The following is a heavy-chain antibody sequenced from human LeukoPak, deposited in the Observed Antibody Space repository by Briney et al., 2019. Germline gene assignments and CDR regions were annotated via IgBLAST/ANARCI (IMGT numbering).Heavy chain of an antibody. V-gene: IGHV3-30*02. Sequence: GGSLRLSCAASGFTFSSHGMHWVRQAPGKGLEWVAFIRYDGSNKYYADSVKARFTPSRDNSKNTMYLQMNTLRAEDTAVYYCATGYSSGWYGRLDYWGQGTLVTVSS. CDR3: ATGYSSGWYGRLDY. J-gene: IGHJ4*02. CDR2: IRYDGSNK. CDR1: GFTFSSHG. D-gene: IGHD6-19*01.